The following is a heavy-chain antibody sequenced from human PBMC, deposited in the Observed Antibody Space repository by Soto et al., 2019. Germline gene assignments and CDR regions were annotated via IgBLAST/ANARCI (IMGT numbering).Heavy chain of an antibody. J-gene: IGHJ3*01. CDR3: AGEQSGAANF. CDR1: GDSMSSYY. V-gene: IGHV4-4*07. CDR2: ISATGTT. Sequence: QLQLQESGPGLVEPSETLSLTCSVSGDSMSSYYWSWIRQSAEKGLEWIGRISATGTTSYIPSLKSRITQSDDTSKNQFSLNLKLVTAADTGVYFCAGEQSGAANFWGQGTLVTVS. D-gene: IGHD2-15*01.